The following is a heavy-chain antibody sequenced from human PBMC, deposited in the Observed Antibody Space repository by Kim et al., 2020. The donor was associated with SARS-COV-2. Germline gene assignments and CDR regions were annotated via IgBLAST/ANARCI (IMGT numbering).Heavy chain of an antibody. CDR2: TT. Sequence: TTDYADPVEGRFSISRDDSKNTLYLKMNSLKTEDTAVYYCAAFNRHNAFDLWGQGTEVSVSS. V-gene: IGHV3-15*01. J-gene: IGHJ3*01. CDR3: AAFNRHNAFDL.